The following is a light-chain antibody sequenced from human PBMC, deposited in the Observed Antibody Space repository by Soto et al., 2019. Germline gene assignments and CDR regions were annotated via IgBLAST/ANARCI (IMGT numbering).Light chain of an antibody. CDR3: QKYNSAPWT. V-gene: IGKV1-27*01. Sequence: DVQMTQSPSSLSASVGDRISITYRASQHISTHLAWYQQKPGGVPKLLIYGAFKLQSGVPSRFSGFGSGTEFILTINSLQPEDVATYYCQKYNSAPWTFGQGTRVEIK. CDR2: GAF. CDR1: QHISTH. J-gene: IGKJ1*01.